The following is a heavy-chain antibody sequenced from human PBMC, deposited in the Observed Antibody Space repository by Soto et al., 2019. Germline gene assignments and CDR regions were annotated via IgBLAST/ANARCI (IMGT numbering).Heavy chain of an antibody. V-gene: IGHV1-24*01. D-gene: IGHD3-22*01. CDR3: AKGRDYRSGYRFNWFDP. CDR2: FDPEDGQI. J-gene: IGHJ5*02. CDR1: GYRVTKLS. Sequence: QVHLVQCGAEVKKPGASVKVSCKVSGYRVTKLSMHWVRQAPGKGLEWMGGFDPEDGQIIYAQEFQGRVTMTEDTSTRTAYMELSSLTSEDTAVYYCAKGRDYRSGYRFNWFDPWGQGSLVTVSS.